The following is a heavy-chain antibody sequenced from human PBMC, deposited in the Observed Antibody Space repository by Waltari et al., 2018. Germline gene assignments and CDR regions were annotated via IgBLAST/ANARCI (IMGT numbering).Heavy chain of an antibody. Sequence: QVQLQESGPGLVKPSQTLSLPCTVSGGSISSGSYYWSWIRQPAGKGLEWIGRIYTSGSTNYNPSLKSRVTISVDTSKNQFSLKLSSVTAADTAVYYCARVGSSSWPFDYWGQGTLVTVSS. CDR1: GGSISSGSYY. CDR3: ARVGSSSWPFDY. J-gene: IGHJ4*02. V-gene: IGHV4-61*02. D-gene: IGHD6-13*01. CDR2: IYTSGST.